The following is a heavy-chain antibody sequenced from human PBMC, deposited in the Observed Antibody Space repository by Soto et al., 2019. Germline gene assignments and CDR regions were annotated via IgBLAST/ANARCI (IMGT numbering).Heavy chain of an antibody. J-gene: IGHJ4*02. D-gene: IGHD6-6*01. CDR2: ISDSGGST. Sequence: PGGSLRLSCAASGFTFSSYAMSWVRQAPGKGLEWVSSISDSGGSTYYPETVKGRFTITRDSSKNNLYLQMNSLRAEDTAVYYCAKDKYYYHYWGQGT. V-gene: IGHV3-23*01. CDR3: AKDKYYYHY. CDR1: GFTFSSYA.